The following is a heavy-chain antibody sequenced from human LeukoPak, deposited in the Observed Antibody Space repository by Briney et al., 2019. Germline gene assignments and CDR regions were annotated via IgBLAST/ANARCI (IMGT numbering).Heavy chain of an antibody. Sequence: GGSLRLSCAASGFTFSSYWMHWVRQAPGKGLEWVSSISGGSIYIYYADSVKGRFTISRDNGKNSLYLQMNSLRAEDTAVYYCASDKTAQLDNYYYYMDVWGKGTTVTISS. CDR1: GFTFSSYW. CDR3: ASDKTAQLDNYYYYMDV. CDR2: ISGGSIYI. V-gene: IGHV3-21*06. J-gene: IGHJ6*03. D-gene: IGHD6-13*01.